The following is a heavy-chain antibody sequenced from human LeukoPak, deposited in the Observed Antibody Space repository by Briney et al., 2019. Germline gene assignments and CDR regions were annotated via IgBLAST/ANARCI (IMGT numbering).Heavy chain of an antibody. CDR2: IYYSGST. CDR1: DGSISSYY. Sequence: SETLSLTCTVSDGSISSYYWSWIRQPPGKGLEWIGYIYYSGSTNYNPSLKTRVTISLDTSKNQFSLKLSSVTAAGTAVYYCARGLFGDYPVDYWGQGTLVTVSS. CDR3: ARGLFGDYPVDY. V-gene: IGHV4-59*01. J-gene: IGHJ4*02. D-gene: IGHD4-17*01.